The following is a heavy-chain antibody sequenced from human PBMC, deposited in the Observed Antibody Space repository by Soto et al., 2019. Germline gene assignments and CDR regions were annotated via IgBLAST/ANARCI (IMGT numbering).Heavy chain of an antibody. Sequence: GGSLRLSCAASGFTFDDYTMHWVRQAPGKGLEWVSVISWDGGSTYYADSVKGRFTISRDNSKNSLYLQMNSLRTEDTALYYCAKDIFDSSGPDYWGQGTLVTVSS. CDR3: AKDIFDSSGPDY. CDR1: GFTFDDYT. V-gene: IGHV3-43*01. CDR2: ISWDGGST. D-gene: IGHD3-22*01. J-gene: IGHJ4*02.